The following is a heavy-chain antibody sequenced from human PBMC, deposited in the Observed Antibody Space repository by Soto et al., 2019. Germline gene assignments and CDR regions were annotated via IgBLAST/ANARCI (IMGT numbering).Heavy chain of an antibody. V-gene: IGHV4-59*07. CDR3: ASKARDGYNSFAFDI. J-gene: IGHJ3*02. Sequence: SDTLSLTCTVSGGSISSYYWSWIRQPPGKGLEWIGYIYYSGSTNYNPSLKSRVTISVDTSKNQFSLKLSSVTAADTAVYYCASKARDGYNSFAFDIWGQGTMVTVSS. D-gene: IGHD5-12*01. CDR2: IYYSGST. CDR1: GGSISSYY.